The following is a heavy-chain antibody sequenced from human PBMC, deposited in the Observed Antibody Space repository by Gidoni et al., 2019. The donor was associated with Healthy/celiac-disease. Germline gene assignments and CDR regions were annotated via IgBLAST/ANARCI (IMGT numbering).Heavy chain of an antibody. J-gene: IGHJ6*02. D-gene: IGHD6-6*01. CDR2: INHSGST. CDR1: GGSFSGYY. Sequence: QVQLQQWGAGLLKPSETLSLTCAVYGGSFSGYYWSWIRQPPGKGLEWIGEINHSGSTNYNPSLKSRVTISVDTSKNQFSLKLSSVTAADTAVYYCARGREMQLVFFKYGMDVWGQGTTVTVSS. CDR3: ARGREMQLVFFKYGMDV. V-gene: IGHV4-34*01.